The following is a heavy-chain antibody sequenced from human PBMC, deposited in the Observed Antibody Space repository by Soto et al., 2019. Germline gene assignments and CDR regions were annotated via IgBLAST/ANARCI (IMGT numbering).Heavy chain of an antibody. Sequence: GQYLKISWRGSGYSFWGHWIVWVRQVPGKGLEWMGIVYPDDSQTRYSPSFQGHVTMSADKSINNAYLQWSSLRASDTATYYCARLNATRQPHDQYFDFWCQATLGTVSS. CDR1: GYSFWGHW. J-gene: IGHJ4*02. V-gene: IGHV5-51*01. D-gene: IGHD3-16*01. CDR2: VYPDDSQT. CDR3: ARLNATRQPHDQYFDF.